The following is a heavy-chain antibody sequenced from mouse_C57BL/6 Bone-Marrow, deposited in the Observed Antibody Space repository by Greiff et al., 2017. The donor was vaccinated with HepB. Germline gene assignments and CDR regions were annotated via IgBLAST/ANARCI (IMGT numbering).Heavy chain of an antibody. V-gene: IGHV5-12*01. D-gene: IGHD4-1*01. CDR2: ISNGGGST. J-gene: IGHJ3*01. Sequence: DVKLVESGGGLVQPGGSLKLSCAASGFTFSDYYMYWVRQTPEKRLEWVAYISNGGGSTYYPDTVKGRFTISRDNAKNTLYLQMSRLKSEDTAMYYCARQNWEGAWFAYWGQGTLVTVSA. CDR3: ARQNWEGAWFAY. CDR1: GFTFSDYY.